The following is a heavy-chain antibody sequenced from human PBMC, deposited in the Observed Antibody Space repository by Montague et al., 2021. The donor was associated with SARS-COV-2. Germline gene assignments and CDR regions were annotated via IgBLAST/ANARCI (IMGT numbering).Heavy chain of an antibody. J-gene: IGHJ2*01. D-gene: IGHD1-1*01. CDR3: ARQDIQLRFDL. CDR1: SGSISNDICY. CDR2: SRYGGTS. V-gene: IGHV4-39*01. Sequence: SETLSLTCTVSSGSISNDICYWGWIRQPPGKGPEWIGGSRYGGTSYYXPSLKSRVTISIDTSKNQCSLKMTAVTAADTAVYFCARQDIQLRFDLWGRGTLVTVSS.